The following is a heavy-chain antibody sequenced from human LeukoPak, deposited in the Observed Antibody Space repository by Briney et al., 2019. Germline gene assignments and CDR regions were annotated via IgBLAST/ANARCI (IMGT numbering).Heavy chain of an antibody. D-gene: IGHD2-15*01. CDR3: AREWDCSGGICFPRGFDF. V-gene: IGHV1-2*06. CDR2: INPNSGGT. J-gene: IGHJ4*02. Sequence: GASVKVSCKASGYTFTGYYMHWVRQAPGQGLEWMGRINPNSGGTNYAQKFQDRVTMTTDTSINTAYMELSWLTSDDTAVYYCAREWDCSGGICFPRGFDFWGQGTLVTVSS. CDR1: GYTFTGYY.